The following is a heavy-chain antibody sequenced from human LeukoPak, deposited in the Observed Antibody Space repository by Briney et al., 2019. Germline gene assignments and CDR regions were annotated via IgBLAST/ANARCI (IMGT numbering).Heavy chain of an antibody. D-gene: IGHD3-16*02. J-gene: IGHJ3*02. V-gene: IGHV6-1*01. CDR2: TYYRSKWYN. Sequence: SQTLSLTCAISGDSVSSNSAAWTSIRQSPSRGLEWLGRTYYRSKWYNDYAVSVKSLITINPDTSKNQFSLQLNSVTPEDTAVYYCARDRYDYIWGSYRRSGAFDIWGQGTMVTVSS. CDR3: ARDRYDYIWGSYRRSGAFDI. CDR1: GDSVSSNSAA.